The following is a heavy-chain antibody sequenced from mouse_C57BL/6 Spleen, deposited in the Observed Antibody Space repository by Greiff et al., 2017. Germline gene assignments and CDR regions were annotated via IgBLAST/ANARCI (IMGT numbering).Heavy chain of an antibody. CDR3: ARDERSNYYAMDY. V-gene: IGHV5-4*01. CDR2: ISDGGSYT. Sequence: EVNLVESGGGLVKPGGSLKLSCAASGFTFSSYAMSWVRQTPEKRLEWVATISDGGSYTYYPDNVKGRFTISRDNAKNNLYLQMSHLKSEDTAMYYCARDERSNYYAMDYWGQGTSVTVSS. D-gene: IGHD2-5*01. CDR1: GFTFSSYA. J-gene: IGHJ4*01.